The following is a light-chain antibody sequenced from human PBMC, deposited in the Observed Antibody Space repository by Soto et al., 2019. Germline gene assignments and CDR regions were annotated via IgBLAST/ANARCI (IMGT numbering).Light chain of an antibody. V-gene: IGKV1-5*01. CDR1: QSISTW. Sequence: DILMTQSPSFLSASVGDIVTITCRASQSISTWVAWYQQKPGEAPKLLIYDASSLESGVPSRFSGTGSGTEFTLIISSLQPDDFATYYCQQYGSYWTFGQGTKVDIK. CDR3: QQYGSYWT. J-gene: IGKJ1*01. CDR2: DAS.